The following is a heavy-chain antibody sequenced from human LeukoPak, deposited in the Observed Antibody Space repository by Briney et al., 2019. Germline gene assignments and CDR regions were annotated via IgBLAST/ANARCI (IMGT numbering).Heavy chain of an antibody. J-gene: IGHJ3*02. CDR1: GYTFTGYY. Sequence: ASVKVSCKASGYTFTGYYMHWVRQAPGQGLEWMGRINPNSGGTNYAQKFQGRVTMTRDTSISTAYMELSRLRSDDTAVYYCARGRDSGSYFPLDAFDIWGQGTMVTVSS. D-gene: IGHD1-26*01. V-gene: IGHV1-2*06. CDR2: INPNSGGT. CDR3: ARGRDSGSYFPLDAFDI.